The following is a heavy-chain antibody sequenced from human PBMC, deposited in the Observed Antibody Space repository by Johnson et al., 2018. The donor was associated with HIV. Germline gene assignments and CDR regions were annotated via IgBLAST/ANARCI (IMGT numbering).Heavy chain of an antibody. CDR3: AKSSSGELLYAFDI. J-gene: IGHJ3*02. V-gene: IGHV3-13*01. D-gene: IGHD1-26*01. CDR2: IGTAGDT. Sequence: VQLVESGGGVVQPGRSLRLSCAASGFTFSSYAMHWVRQATGKGLEWVSAIGTAGDTYYPGSVKGRFTISRDNAKNTLYRQMNSLRAEDTAVYYCAKSSSGELLYAFDIWGQGTMVTVSS. CDR1: GFTFSSYA.